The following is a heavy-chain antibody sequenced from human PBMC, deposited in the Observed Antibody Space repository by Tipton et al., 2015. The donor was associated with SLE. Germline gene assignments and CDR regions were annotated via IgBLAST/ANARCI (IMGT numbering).Heavy chain of an antibody. V-gene: IGHV1-18*04. CDR2: ISAYNGNT. D-gene: IGHD6-19*01. Sequence: QLVQSGAEVKKPGASVKVSCKASGYTFTSYGISWVRQAPGQGLEWMGWISAYNGNTNYAQKLQGRVTMTEDTSTDTAYMELSSLRSEDTAVYYCATLSSGWFFFDYWGQGTLVTVSS. J-gene: IGHJ4*02. CDR3: ATLSSGWFFFDY. CDR1: GYTFTSYG.